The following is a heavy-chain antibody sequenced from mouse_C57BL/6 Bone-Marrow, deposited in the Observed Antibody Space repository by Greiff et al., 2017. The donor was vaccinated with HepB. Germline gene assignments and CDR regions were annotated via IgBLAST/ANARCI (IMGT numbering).Heavy chain of an antibody. CDR1: GYSITSGYY. V-gene: IGHV3-6*01. J-gene: IGHJ3*01. CDR3: ASDYDEEAGWFAY. Sequence: EVQLVESGPGLVKPSQSLSLTCSVTGYSITSGYYWNWIRQFPGNKLEWMGYISYDGSNNYNPSLKNRISITRDTSKNQFFLKLNSVTTEDTATYYCASDYDEEAGWFAYWGQGTLVTVSA. D-gene: IGHD2-12*01. CDR2: ISYDGSN.